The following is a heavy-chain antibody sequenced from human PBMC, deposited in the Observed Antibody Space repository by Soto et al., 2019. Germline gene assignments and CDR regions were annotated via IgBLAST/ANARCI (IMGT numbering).Heavy chain of an antibody. D-gene: IGHD5-12*01. CDR1: GFTFSSYA. J-gene: IGHJ4*02. Sequence: PGGSLRLSCAASGFTFSSYAMTWVRQAPGRGLEWVSTIAGGGDSTSYADSVKGRFTISRDNSKNTLYLQMNSLRAEDTAVYYCVKRRIAATIAHLASWGQRTHVLVSS. CDR2: IAGGGDST. V-gene: IGHV3-23*01. CDR3: VKRRIAATIAHLAS.